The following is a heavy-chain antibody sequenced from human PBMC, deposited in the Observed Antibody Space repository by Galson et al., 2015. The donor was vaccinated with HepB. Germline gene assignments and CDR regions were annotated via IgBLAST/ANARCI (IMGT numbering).Heavy chain of an antibody. D-gene: IGHD1-26*01. Sequence: SLRLSCAASGFTGLTFSDHYMDWVRQAPGKGLEWVGRARNKANIYTTQYAASVSGRFTISRDDSKKSLYLQMNSLKTEDTAVYYCARLRVGSADDFDIWGQGTMVTVSS. J-gene: IGHJ3*02. CDR2: ARNKANIYTT. CDR1: GFTGLTFSDHY. CDR3: ARLRVGSADDFDI. V-gene: IGHV3-72*01.